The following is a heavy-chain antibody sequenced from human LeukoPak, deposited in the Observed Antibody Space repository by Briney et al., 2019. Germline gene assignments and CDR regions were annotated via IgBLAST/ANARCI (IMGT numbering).Heavy chain of an antibody. J-gene: IGHJ4*02. V-gene: IGHV3-20*04. CDR1: GFTFDDYG. Sequence: GGSLRLSCAASGFTFDDYGMAWVRQAPGKGLEWVSGINWSGGSTGFADSVKGQFTISRDNAKNSLYLQMNSLRAEDTALYYCARMRTIVGATGHLDYWGQGTLVTVSS. CDR3: ARMRTIVGATGHLDY. D-gene: IGHD1-26*01. CDR2: INWSGGST.